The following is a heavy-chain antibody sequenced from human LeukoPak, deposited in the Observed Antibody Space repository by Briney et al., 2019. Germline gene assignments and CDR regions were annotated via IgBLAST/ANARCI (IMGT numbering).Heavy chain of an antibody. CDR1: GYTFTGYY. CDR2: INPNSGGT. J-gene: IGHJ6*02. CDR3: ARDGSYDSSVYYGMDV. D-gene: IGHD3-22*01. V-gene: IGHV1-2*04. Sequence: ASVKVSCKASGYTFTGYYMHWVRQAPGQGLEWMGWINPNSGGTNYAQKFQGWVTMTRDTSISTAYMELSRLRSDDTAVYYCARDGSYDSSVYYGMDVWGQGTTVTVSS.